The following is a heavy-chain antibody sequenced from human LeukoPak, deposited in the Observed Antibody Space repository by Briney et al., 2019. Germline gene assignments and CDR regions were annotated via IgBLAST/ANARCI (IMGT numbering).Heavy chain of an antibody. Sequence: SETLSLTCTVSGGSISSYYWSWIRQPPGKGLEWIGYIYYSGGTNYNPSLKSRVTISVDTSKNQFSLKLSSVTAADTAVYYCARASGHHYFDYWGQGTLVTVSS. CDR2: IYYSGGT. J-gene: IGHJ4*02. CDR3: ARASGHHYFDY. CDR1: GGSISSYY. V-gene: IGHV4-59*01.